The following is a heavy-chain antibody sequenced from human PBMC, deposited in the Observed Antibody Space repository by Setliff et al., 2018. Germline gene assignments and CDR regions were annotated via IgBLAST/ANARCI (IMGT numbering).Heavy chain of an antibody. D-gene: IGHD3-10*01. J-gene: IGHJ6*02. CDR1: GESFSNNY. CDR3: ARDGVFYAMDF. CDR2: ISGDGNTV. Sequence: LSLTCSVYGESFSNNYWSWVRQVPGKGLEWLSKISGDGNTVYYADSVRGRFTISRDNAKNSLYLQLNSLRAEDSAVYYCARDGVFYAMDFWGQGTTVTVSS. V-gene: IGHV3-11*04.